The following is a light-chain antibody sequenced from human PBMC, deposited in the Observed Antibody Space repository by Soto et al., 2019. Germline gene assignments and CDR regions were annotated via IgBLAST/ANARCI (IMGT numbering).Light chain of an antibody. V-gene: IGLV2-23*01. Sequence: QSALAQPASVSRSPGQSITVSCSGTSSDVGSYNLVSWYQQPPGKAPKLLIYEGSKRPSGVSDRFSGSKSGNTASLTISGLQAEDEADYYCCSGASSPYVFGTGTKVTVL. CDR1: SSDVGSYNL. CDR3: CSGASSPYV. CDR2: EGS. J-gene: IGLJ1*01.